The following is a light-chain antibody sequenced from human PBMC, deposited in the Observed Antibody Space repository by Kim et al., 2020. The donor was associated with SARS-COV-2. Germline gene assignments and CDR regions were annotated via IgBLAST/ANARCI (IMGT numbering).Light chain of an antibody. J-gene: IGLJ3*02. CDR3: GTWDDSLNEWV. V-gene: IGLV1-44*01. CDR2: ATD. Sequence: GQRVTISCFGSGSNIARNVVNSYQQFPGTAPKLLIYATDQRSSGVPDRFSGSRSGTSASLDISGLQSDDEADYYCGTWDDSLNEWVFGGWTQLTVL. CDR1: GSNIARNV.